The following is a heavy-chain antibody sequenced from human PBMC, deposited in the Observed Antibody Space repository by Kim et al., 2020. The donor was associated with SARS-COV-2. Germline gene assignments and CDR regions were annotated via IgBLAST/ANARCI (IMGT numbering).Heavy chain of an antibody. CDR2: GTA. V-gene: IGHV1-69*01. J-gene: IGHJ5*02. CDR3: ARGHNWFDP. Sequence: GTADYAQKIQGRVTMTADESTSTAYMELSSMRSEDTAVYYCARGHNWFDPWGQGTLVTVSS.